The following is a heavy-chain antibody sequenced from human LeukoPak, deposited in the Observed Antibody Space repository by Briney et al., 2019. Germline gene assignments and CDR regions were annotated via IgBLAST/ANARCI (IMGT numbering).Heavy chain of an antibody. CDR3: ARIRILPKTYYYDSSGYGGFDY. V-gene: IGHV1-46*01. D-gene: IGHD3-22*01. CDR1: GYTFTSYY. Sequence: GASVTVSCKASGYTFTSYYMHWVRQAPGQGLEWMGIINPSGGSTSYAQKFQGRVTMTRDMSTSTVYMELSSLRSEDTAVYYCARIRILPKTYYYDSSGYGGFDYWGQGTLVTVSS. J-gene: IGHJ4*02. CDR2: INPSGGST.